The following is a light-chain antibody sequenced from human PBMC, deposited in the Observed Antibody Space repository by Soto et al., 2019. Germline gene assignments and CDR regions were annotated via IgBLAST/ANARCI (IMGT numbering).Light chain of an antibody. J-gene: IGKJ4*01. CDR2: GAS. CDR1: QSASSSY. V-gene: IGKV3-20*01. CDR3: QQYGSSPLT. Sequence: EIVLTQSPCTLSLSPGERATLSCRASQSASSSYLAWYQQKPGQAPRLLIYGASSRATGIPDRFSGSGSGTDFTLTISRLEPEDFAVYYCQQYGSSPLTFGGGTKVDIK.